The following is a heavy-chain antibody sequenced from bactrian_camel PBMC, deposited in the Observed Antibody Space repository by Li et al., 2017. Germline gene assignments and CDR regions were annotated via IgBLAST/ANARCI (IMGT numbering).Heavy chain of an antibody. D-gene: IGHD4*01. J-gene: IGHJ4*01. Sequence: QVQLVESGGDSVQAESSLRLSCKYSGWHYTGYCMAWFRQIPGKERERVAAITTGSGATDYADSVKGRFTISHDAAVNTLWLEMNNLQPEDTAMYYCAANWYGGSASKLRPLYSDWGQGTQVTVS. CDR2: ITTGSGAT. CDR3: AANWYGGSASKLRPLYSD. CDR1: GWHYTGYC. V-gene: IGHV3S1*01.